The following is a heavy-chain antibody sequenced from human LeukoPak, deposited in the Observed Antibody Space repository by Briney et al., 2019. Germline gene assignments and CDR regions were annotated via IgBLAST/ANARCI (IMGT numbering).Heavy chain of an antibody. Sequence: SETLSLTCAVYGGSFSDYYWSWIRQPPGKGLEWIGEISHGGSTSYNPSLKSRVTISVDTSKNRFSLKLSSLTAADTAVYYCARIVVVTAANWFAPWGQGTLVTVSS. CDR3: ARIVVVTAANWFAP. CDR2: ISHGGST. J-gene: IGHJ5*02. D-gene: IGHD2-21*02. V-gene: IGHV4-34*01. CDR1: GGSFSDYY.